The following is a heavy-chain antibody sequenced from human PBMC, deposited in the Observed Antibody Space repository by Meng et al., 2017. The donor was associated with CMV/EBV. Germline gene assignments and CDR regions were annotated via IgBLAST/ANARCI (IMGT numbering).Heavy chain of an antibody. J-gene: IGHJ4*02. CDR1: GGSSSSSSYY. CDR2: IYYSGST. V-gene: IGHV4-39*06. D-gene: IGHD1-14*01. Sequence: RLRLKEPGSGLVMPSETLSLTCTVSGGSSSSSSYYWCWIRQPPGKGLEWIGSIYYSGSTYYNPSLKSRVTISVDTSKNQFSLKLSSVTAADTAVYYCARVTSRVAGAFDYWGQGTLVTVSS. CDR3: ARVTSRVAGAFDY.